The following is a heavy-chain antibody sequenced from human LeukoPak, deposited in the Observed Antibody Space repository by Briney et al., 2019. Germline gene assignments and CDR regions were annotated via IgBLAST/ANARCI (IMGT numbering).Heavy chain of an antibody. Sequence: SGPTLANPTQTLTLTCTFSGFSLSTRGMRAGWIRQPPGKALEWHARNDWDDDKFYSTSLKTRLTISKDTSKNQVVLTMTNMDPVDTAAYYCARVGPDDAFDIWGQGTMVTVSS. J-gene: IGHJ3*02. V-gene: IGHV2-70*04. CDR3: ARVGPDDAFDI. CDR2: NDWDDDK. CDR1: GFSLSTRGMR.